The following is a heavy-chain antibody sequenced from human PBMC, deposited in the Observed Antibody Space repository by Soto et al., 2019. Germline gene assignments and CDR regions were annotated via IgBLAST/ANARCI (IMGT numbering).Heavy chain of an antibody. Sequence: GGSLRLSYAASGFTFSGYAMSWVRQAPGKGLEWVSAISGSGGSTYYADSVKGRFTISRDNSKNTLYLHINSLKVGDTAMYYCARAHSTGWHSFAYWGPGTLVPVSS. CDR2: ISGSGGST. J-gene: IGHJ4*02. D-gene: IGHD6-19*01. CDR3: ARAHSTGWHSFAY. V-gene: IGHV3-23*01. CDR1: GFTFSGYA.